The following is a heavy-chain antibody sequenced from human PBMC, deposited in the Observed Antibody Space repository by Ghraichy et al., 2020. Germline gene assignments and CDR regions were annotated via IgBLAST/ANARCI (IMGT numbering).Heavy chain of an antibody. D-gene: IGHD3-10*01. CDR2: ISPSGDGT. CDR3: AKDQNSAMVRGIVNGMDV. Sequence: GESLNISCAASRFSFSSYAMNWVRQAPGKGLEWVSAISPSGDGTYYADSVKGRFTISRDNSQNTLYLQRNSLRAEDTAVYYCAKDQNSAMVRGIVNGMDVWGQGTTVTVSS. CDR1: RFSFSSYA. V-gene: IGHV3-23*01. J-gene: IGHJ6*02.